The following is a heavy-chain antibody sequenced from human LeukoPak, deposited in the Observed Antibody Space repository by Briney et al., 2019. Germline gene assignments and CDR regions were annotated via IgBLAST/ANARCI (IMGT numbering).Heavy chain of an antibody. D-gene: IGHD4-17*01. Sequence: GESLKIPCKGSGYTFSSSWIGWVRQLPGKGLEGMGIIYPGDSDTRYSPSFQGQVTISADKSINTAYLQWRSLKATDTGMYFCARQYGRPYDYWGQGTLVTVSS. J-gene: IGHJ4*02. CDR2: IYPGDSDT. CDR1: GYTFSSSW. CDR3: ARQYGRPYDY. V-gene: IGHV5-51*01.